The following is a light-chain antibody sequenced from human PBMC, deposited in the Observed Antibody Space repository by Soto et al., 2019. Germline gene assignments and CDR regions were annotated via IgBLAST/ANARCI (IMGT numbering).Light chain of an antibody. CDR2: HAS. CDR3: QQYYGLPPLT. Sequence: DIQMTQSPSSLSASIGDIVTITCQASQNITNNLSWYQQKPGKAPNLLIYHASKLAKGVTSRFSGSGSGTDFSFIITSLQREDLATYYCQQYYGLPPLTFGQGTRLEN. CDR1: QNITNN. J-gene: IGKJ5*01. V-gene: IGKV1-33*01.